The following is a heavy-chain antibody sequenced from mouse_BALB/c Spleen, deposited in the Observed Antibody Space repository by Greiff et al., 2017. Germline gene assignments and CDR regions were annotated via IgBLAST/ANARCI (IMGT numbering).Heavy chain of an antibody. CDR3: ARDDNYGNDY. V-gene: IGHV1-80*01. J-gene: IGHJ2*01. Sequence: LVESGAELVRPGSSVKISCKASGYAFSSYWMNWVKQRPGQGLEWIGQIYPGDGDTNYNGKFKGKATLTADKSSSTAYMQLSSLTSEDSAVYFCARDDNYGNDYWGQGTTLTVSS. CDR2: IYPGDGDT. D-gene: IGHD2-1*01. CDR1: GYAFSSYW.